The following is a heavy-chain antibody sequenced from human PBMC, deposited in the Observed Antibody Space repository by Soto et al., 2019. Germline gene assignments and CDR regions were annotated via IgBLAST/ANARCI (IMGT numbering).Heavy chain of an antibody. CDR2: ISYSGDT. J-gene: IGHJ4*02. Sequence: SETLSLTCTVSGGSIHNFTYYCAWIRQPTGKGLEYIGTISYSGDTYYNPSLKGRFTMAVHTSKNQFSLKLTSVTTADTAVYYCARRRASDYGGNHHPYSFDRWGQGALVTVSS. D-gene: IGHD4-17*01. CDR1: GGSIHNFTYY. CDR3: ARRRASDYGGNHHPYSFDR. V-gene: IGHV4-39*01.